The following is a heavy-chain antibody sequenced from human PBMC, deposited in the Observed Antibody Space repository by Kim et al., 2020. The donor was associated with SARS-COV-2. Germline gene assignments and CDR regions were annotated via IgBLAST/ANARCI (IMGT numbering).Heavy chain of an antibody. Sequence: ASVKVSCKASGYTFTSYDINWVRQATGQGLEWMGWMNPNSGNTGYAQKFRGRVTMTRNTSISTAYMELSSLRSEDTAVYYCARAPPRGGYVWFDPWGQGTLVTVSS. CDR2: MNPNSGNT. J-gene: IGHJ5*02. D-gene: IGHD3-22*01. CDR3: ARAPPRGGYVWFDP. CDR1: GYTFTSYD. V-gene: IGHV1-8*01.